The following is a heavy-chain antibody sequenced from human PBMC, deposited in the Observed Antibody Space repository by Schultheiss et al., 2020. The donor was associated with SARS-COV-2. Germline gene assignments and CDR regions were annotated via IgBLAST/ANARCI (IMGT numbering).Heavy chain of an antibody. D-gene: IGHD3-9*01. CDR3: ARALIFDWLPAYYYYGMDV. CDR1: GFTFSSYA. CDR2: ISYDGSNK. J-gene: IGHJ6*02. V-gene: IGHV3-30*04. Sequence: GGSLRLSCAASGFTFSSYAMHWVRQAPGKGLEWVAVISYDGSNKYYADSVKGRFTISRDNSKNSLYLQMNSLRAEDTAVYYCARALIFDWLPAYYYYGMDVWGQGTTVTVSS.